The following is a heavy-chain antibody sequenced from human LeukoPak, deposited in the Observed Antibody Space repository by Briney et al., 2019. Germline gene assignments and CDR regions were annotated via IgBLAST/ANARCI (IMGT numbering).Heavy chain of an antibody. CDR1: GYSFTRHW. V-gene: IGHV5-51*01. D-gene: IGHD5-12*01. J-gene: IGHJ4*01. CDR3: ARPLDSGYNSRFDY. Sequence: GESLKISCKGSGYSFTRHWIAWVRQMPGKGLEWMGIIYPADSDTRYSPSFQGQATISVDKSITTAYLQWRSLKASDTAVYYCARPLDSGYNSRFDYWGHGTLVTVSS. CDR2: IYPADSDT.